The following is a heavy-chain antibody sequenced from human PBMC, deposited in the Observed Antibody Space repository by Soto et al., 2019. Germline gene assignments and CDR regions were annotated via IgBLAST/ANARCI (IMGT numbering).Heavy chain of an antibody. V-gene: IGHV1-46*01. D-gene: IGHD1-26*01. CDR1: GYIFINYY. CDR3: ARDRDPPVGIRWLATFDY. J-gene: IGHJ4*02. Sequence: EASVKVSCKASGYIFINYYIHWVRQAPGQGLERIGIINPNGGSTNYAQKFQGRVTMTRDTSTSTVNMELSSLRSEDTAVYYCARDRDPPVGIRWLATFDYWGQGTLVTVSS. CDR2: INPNGGST.